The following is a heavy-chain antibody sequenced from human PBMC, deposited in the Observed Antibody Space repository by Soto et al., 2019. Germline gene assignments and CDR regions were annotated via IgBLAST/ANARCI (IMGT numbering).Heavy chain of an antibody. CDR2: IIPIFGTA. CDR1: GGTFSSYA. D-gene: IGHD3-10*01. V-gene: IGHV1-69*13. CDR3: ARHITVEGGGFDL. Sequence: SVKVSCKASGGTFSSYAISWVRQAPGQGLEWMGGIIPIFGTANYAQKSQGRVTITADESTSTAYMELSSLRSEDTAMYYCARHITVEGGGFDLWGQGTMVTVSS. J-gene: IGHJ3*01.